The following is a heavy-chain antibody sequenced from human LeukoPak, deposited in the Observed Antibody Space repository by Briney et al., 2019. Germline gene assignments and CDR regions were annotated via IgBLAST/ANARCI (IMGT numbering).Heavy chain of an antibody. D-gene: IGHD3-22*01. CDR1: GGSICSYY. Sequence: PSETLSLTCTVSGGSICSYYWSWIRQPPGKGLEWIGYIYYSGSTNYNPSLKSRVTISVDTSKNQFSLKLSSVTAADTAVYYCARGVVGYYDSSGYYFDYWGQGTLVTVSS. CDR2: IYYSGST. V-gene: IGHV4-59*01. CDR3: ARGVVGYYDSSGYYFDY. J-gene: IGHJ4*02.